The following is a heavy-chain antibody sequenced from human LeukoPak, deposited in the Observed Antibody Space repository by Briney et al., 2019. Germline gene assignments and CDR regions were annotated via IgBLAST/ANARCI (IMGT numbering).Heavy chain of an antibody. CDR1: GYTFTSYY. D-gene: IGHD3-10*01. CDR2: INPSGGST. CDR3: ARFPTRDYYGSGNRFDY. Sequence: VASVKVSCKASGYTFTSYYMHWVRQAPGQGLEWMGIINPSGGSTSYAQKFQGRVTMTRDTSTSTVYMELSSLRAGDTAVYYCARFPTRDYYGSGNRFDYWGQGTLVTVSS. V-gene: IGHV1-46*01. J-gene: IGHJ4*02.